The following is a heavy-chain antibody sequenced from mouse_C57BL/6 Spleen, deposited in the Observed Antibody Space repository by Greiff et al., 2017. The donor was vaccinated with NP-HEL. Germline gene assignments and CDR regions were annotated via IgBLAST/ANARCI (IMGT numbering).Heavy chain of an antibody. V-gene: IGHV1-53*01. CDR2: INPSNGGT. Sequence: QVQLQQPGTELVKPGASVKLSCKASGYTFTSYWMHWVKQRPGQGLEWIGNINPSNGGTNYNEKFKSKATLTVDKSSSTAYMQLSSLTSEDSAVYYCARLGGSSSYWYFDVWGTGTTGTVSS. CDR1: GYTFTSYW. J-gene: IGHJ1*03. D-gene: IGHD1-1*01. CDR3: ARLGGSSSYWYFDV.